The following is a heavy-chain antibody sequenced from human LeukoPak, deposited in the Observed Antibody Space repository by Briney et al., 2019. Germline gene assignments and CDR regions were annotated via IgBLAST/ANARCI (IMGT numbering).Heavy chain of an antibody. Sequence: GGSLRLSCAASGFTFTNYAMNWVRQAPGKELEWVANIKQDGSEKYYVDSVKGRFTVSRDNAKNSLYLQLNSLRAEDTAAFYCARFSRSSYGGYYFDYWGQGTLVTVSS. CDR1: GFTFTNYA. CDR2: IKQDGSEK. D-gene: IGHD6-6*01. CDR3: ARFSRSSYGGYYFDY. V-gene: IGHV3-7*01. J-gene: IGHJ4*02.